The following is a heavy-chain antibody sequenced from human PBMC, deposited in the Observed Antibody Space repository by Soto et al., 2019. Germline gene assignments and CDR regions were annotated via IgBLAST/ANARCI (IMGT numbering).Heavy chain of an antibody. CDR2: IYSGGGT. Sequence: GESLKISCAASGFTVSSKYMSWVRQAPGKGLEWVSVIYSGGGTYYADSVKGRFTTSRHNSKNTLYLQMNSLRAEDTAVYYCARGPAFDYWGQGTLVTVSS. CDR1: GFTVSSKY. J-gene: IGHJ4*02. CDR3: ARGPAFDY. V-gene: IGHV3-53*04.